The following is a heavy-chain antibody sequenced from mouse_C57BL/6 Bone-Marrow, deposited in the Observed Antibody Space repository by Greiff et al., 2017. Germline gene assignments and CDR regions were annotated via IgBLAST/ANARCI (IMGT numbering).Heavy chain of an antibody. D-gene: IGHD1-1*01. CDR1: GFTFSSYG. CDR2: ISSGGSYT. Sequence: EVMLVESGGDLVKPGGSLKLSCAASGFTFSSYGMSWVRQTPDKRLEWVATISSGGSYTYYPDSVKGRFTISRDNAKNTLYLQMSSLKAEDTAMYCCARMGLLLLRSMDYWGQGTSVTVSS. CDR3: ARMGLLLLRSMDY. J-gene: IGHJ4*01. V-gene: IGHV5-6*01.